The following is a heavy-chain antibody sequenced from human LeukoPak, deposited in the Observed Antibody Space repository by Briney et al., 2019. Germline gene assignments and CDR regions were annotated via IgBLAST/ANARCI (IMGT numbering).Heavy chain of an antibody. Sequence: SETLSLTCTVSGGSISSYYWSWIRQPPGKGLEWIGYIYYSGSTNYNPSLKSRVTISVDTSKNQFSLKLSSVTAADTAVYYCARAGNGDYPGPVEFDYWGQGTLVTVSS. D-gene: IGHD4-17*01. CDR1: GGSISSYY. J-gene: IGHJ4*02. V-gene: IGHV4-59*01. CDR3: ARAGNGDYPGPVEFDY. CDR2: IYYSGST.